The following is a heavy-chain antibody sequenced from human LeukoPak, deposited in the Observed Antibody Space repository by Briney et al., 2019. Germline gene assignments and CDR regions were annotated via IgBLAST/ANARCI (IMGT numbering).Heavy chain of an antibody. Sequence: PSETLSLTCAVYGGSFSGYYWSWIRQPPGKGLEWIGEINHGGSTNYNPSLKSRVTISVDTSKNQFSLKLSSVTAADTAVYYCARDPGSGWYFDLWGRGTLVTVSS. CDR1: GGSFSGYY. D-gene: IGHD3-10*01. CDR3: ARDPGSGWYFDL. CDR2: INHGGST. V-gene: IGHV4-34*01. J-gene: IGHJ2*01.